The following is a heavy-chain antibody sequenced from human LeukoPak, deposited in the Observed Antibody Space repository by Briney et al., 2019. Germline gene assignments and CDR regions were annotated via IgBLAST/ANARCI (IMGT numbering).Heavy chain of an antibody. CDR3: ARLSGYGHVVPAAPIDY. V-gene: IGHV4-59*08. D-gene: IGHD2-2*01. CDR2: IYDSGST. Sequence: TSETLSLTCIVSGGSISSYYWSWIRQSPGKGLEWIGFIYDSGSTNYNPSLKSRVTISVDTSKNQFSLKLSSVTAADTAVYYCARLSGYGHVVPAAPIDYWGQGTLVTVSS. J-gene: IGHJ4*02. CDR1: GGSISSYY.